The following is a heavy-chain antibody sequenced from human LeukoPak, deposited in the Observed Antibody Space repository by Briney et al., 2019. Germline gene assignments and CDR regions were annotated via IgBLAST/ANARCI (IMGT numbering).Heavy chain of an antibody. CDR3: ARGHYDSSGYFY. J-gene: IGHJ4*02. Sequence: AGGSLRLSCAASGFTFSSYGMHWVRQAPGKGLEWVAVISYDGSNKYYADSVRGRFTISRDNSKNTLYLQMNSLRAEDTAVYYCARGHYDSSGYFYWGQGTLVTVSS. CDR1: GFTFSSYG. CDR2: ISYDGSNK. V-gene: IGHV3-30*03. D-gene: IGHD3-22*01.